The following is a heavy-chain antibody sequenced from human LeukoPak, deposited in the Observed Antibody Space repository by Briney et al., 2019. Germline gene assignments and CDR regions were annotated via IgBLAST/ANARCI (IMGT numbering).Heavy chain of an antibody. CDR3: ARGGIIVVVPPHYDILTGSTLENWFDP. V-gene: IGHV4-59*12. CDR2: IYYSGST. Sequence: SETLSLTCTVSGGSISSYYWSWIRQPPGKGLEWIGYIYYSGSTNYNPSLKSRVTISVDTSKNQFSLKLSSVTAADTAVYYCARGGIIVVVPPHYDILTGSTLENWFDPWGQGTLVTVSS. CDR1: GGSISSYY. D-gene: IGHD3-9*01. J-gene: IGHJ5*02.